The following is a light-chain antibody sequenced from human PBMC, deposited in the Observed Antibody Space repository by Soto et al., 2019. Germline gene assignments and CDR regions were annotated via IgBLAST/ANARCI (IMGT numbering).Light chain of an antibody. CDR3: QKYDSAPFT. V-gene: IGKV1-27*01. CDR1: QAIKNS. CDR2: GAS. Sequence: IQMTQSPPSLSASAGDRVTITCRASQAIKNSLAWYQHIPGKPPKLLIYGASALQSGVPSRFSGRGSGTDFTLTITSLQPEDVATYYCQKYDSAPFTFGPGTKVDLK. J-gene: IGKJ3*01.